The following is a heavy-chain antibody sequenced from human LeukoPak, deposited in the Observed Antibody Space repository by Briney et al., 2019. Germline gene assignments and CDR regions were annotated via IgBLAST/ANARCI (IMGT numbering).Heavy chain of an antibody. CDR3: ARGWRLTGTFGY. V-gene: IGHV4-34*01. CDR1: GGSFSGYY. CDR2: INHSGST. Sequence: SETLSLTCAVYGGSFSGYYWSWIRQPPGKGLEWIGEINHSGSTNYNPSLKSRVTISADTSKNQFSLKLSSVTAADTAVYYCARGWRLTGTFGYWGQGTLVTVSS. J-gene: IGHJ4*02. D-gene: IGHD1-7*01.